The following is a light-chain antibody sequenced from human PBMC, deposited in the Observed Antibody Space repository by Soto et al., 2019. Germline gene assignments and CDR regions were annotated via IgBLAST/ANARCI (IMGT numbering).Light chain of an antibody. Sequence: QSVLTQPPAVSGGRGQRGTIARTGSSSNTATHYDVHWYQQLPGKAPRLLISDNTNRPSGVPDRFSGSKSGTSASLAITEPPAEDEADYYCPSYDTSMSAYVFGTGTKVTVL. CDR2: DNT. CDR3: PSYDTSMSAYV. CDR1: SSNTATHYD. J-gene: IGLJ1*01. V-gene: IGLV1-40*01.